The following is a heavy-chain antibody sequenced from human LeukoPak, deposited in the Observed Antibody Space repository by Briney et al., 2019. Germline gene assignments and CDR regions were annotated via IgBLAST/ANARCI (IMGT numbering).Heavy chain of an antibody. Sequence: PGGSLRLSCAASGFTFSSYSMNWVRQAPGEGLEWVSSISSSSSYIYYADSVKGRFTISRDNAKNSLYLQMNSLRAEDTAVYYCARDFWSDPSPRDQGTLVTVSS. D-gene: IGHD3-3*01. J-gene: IGHJ5*02. CDR2: ISSSSSYI. CDR3: ARDFWSDPSP. CDR1: GFTFSSYS. V-gene: IGHV3-21*01.